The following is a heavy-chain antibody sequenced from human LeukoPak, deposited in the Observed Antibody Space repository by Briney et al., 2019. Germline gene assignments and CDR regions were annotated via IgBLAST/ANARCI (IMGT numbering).Heavy chain of an antibody. D-gene: IGHD3-9*01. Sequence: ASVKVSCKASGGTCSSYAISWVRQAPGQGLEWMGGIIPIFGTANYAQKFQGRVTITADESTSTAYMELSSLRSEDTAVYYCARDVPGYYDILTGYPDKYYFDYWGQGTLVTVSS. CDR3: ARDVPGYYDILTGYPDKYYFDY. CDR2: IIPIFGTA. J-gene: IGHJ4*02. CDR1: GGTCSSYA. V-gene: IGHV1-69*13.